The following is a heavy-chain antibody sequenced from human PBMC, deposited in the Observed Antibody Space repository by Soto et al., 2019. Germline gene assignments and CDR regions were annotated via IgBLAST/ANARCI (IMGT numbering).Heavy chain of an antibody. Sequence: GESLKISCKGSGYSFAGYWITWVRQKPGKGLEWMGRIDPSDSQTYYSPSFRGHVTISVTKSIATVFLQWGSLRASDTAMYYCARQIYDSDTGPNFQYYFDSWGQGTPVTVSS. CDR2: IDPSDSQT. J-gene: IGHJ4*02. CDR1: GYSFAGYW. D-gene: IGHD3-22*01. CDR3: ARQIYDSDTGPNFQYYFDS. V-gene: IGHV5-10-1*01.